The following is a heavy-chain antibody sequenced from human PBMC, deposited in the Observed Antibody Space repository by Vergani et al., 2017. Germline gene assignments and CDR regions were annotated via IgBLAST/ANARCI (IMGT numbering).Heavy chain of an antibody. Sequence: QVQLQESGPGLVKPSETLSLTCTVSGGSISSYYWSWIRQPPGKGLEWIGYIYYSGSTNYNPSRKSRVTISVDTSKNHFSLKLRTVTAEDTAVYYCARLHYGYLDYWGQGTLVTVSS. CDR1: GGSISSYY. J-gene: IGHJ4*02. CDR2: IYYSGST. V-gene: IGHV4-59*01. D-gene: IGHD5-18*01. CDR3: ARLHYGYLDY.